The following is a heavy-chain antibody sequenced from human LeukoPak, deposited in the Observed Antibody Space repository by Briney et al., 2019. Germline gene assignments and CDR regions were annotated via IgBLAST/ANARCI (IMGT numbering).Heavy chain of an antibody. CDR2: ITGSGDNT. V-gene: IGHV3-23*01. CDR1: GFSISSYS. CDR3: ARANRGTFDY. J-gene: IGHJ4*02. Sequence: GGSLRLSCAASGFSISSYSMGWVRQAPGKGLDWVSHITGSGDNTYYADSVKGRFTISRDSSKNTLYLQINSLRAEDTAMYYCARANRGTFDYWGLGTLVTVSS. D-gene: IGHD7-27*01.